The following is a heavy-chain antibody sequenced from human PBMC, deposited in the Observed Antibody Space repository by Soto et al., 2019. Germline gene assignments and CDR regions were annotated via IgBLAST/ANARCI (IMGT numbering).Heavy chain of an antibody. V-gene: IGHV3-7*03. CDR1: GFTFSSYW. Sequence: GGSLRLSCAASGFTFSSYWMSWVRQAPGKGLEWVANIKQDGSEKYYVDSVKGRFTISRDNAKNSLYPQMNSLRAEDTAVYYCARDPRLDAFDIWGQGTMVTVSS. CDR3: ARDPRLDAFDI. J-gene: IGHJ3*02. D-gene: IGHD2-21*02. CDR2: IKQDGSEK.